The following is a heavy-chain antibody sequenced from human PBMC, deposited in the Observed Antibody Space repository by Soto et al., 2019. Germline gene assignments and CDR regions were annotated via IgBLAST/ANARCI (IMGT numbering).Heavy chain of an antibody. D-gene: IGHD1-26*01. CDR1: GGSTTSSSYY. CDR2: IYYTGRT. CDR3: ARHAKSGSLHFYGMDV. Sequence: PSETLSLTCSVSGGSTTSSSYYWGFIRQPPGKGLEWIGSIYYTGRTYYSPSLRSRVAILVDTSKNQFSLKLSSVTAADTAVYYCARHAKSGSLHFYGMDVWGQGSTVTVSS. V-gene: IGHV4-39*01. J-gene: IGHJ6*02.